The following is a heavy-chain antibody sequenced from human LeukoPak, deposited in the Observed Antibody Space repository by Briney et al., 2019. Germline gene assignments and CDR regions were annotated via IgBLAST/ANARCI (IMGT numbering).Heavy chain of an antibody. CDR2: IVPILRTP. CDR1: RDTFSSSG. D-gene: IGHD3-22*01. J-gene: IGHJ6*02. V-gene: IGHV1-69*01. Sequence: GSSVKVSCKSFRDTFSSSGISWVRQAPGQGLEWMGGIVPILRTPDYAKKFQGKVTITADESTTTAYMVLSSLTSEDTAVYYCARSKGRRTSGYNHYYAMDVWGQGTTVTVSS. CDR3: ARSKGRRTSGYNHYYAMDV.